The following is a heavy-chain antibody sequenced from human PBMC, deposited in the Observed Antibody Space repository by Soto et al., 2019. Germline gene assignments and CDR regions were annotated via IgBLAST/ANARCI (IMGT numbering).Heavy chain of an antibody. Sequence: QVQLVQSGAEVKKPGASVKVSCKASGYTFTSYGISWVRQAPGQGLEWMGWISAYNGNTNYAQKLQGRVTMTTDTSTXXAYMERRSLRSDDTAVYYCARDFPSGYGYGGVFDYWGQGTLVTVSS. D-gene: IGHD5-18*01. CDR2: ISAYNGNT. J-gene: IGHJ4*02. CDR3: ARDFPSGYGYGGVFDY. CDR1: GYTFTSYG. V-gene: IGHV1-18*01.